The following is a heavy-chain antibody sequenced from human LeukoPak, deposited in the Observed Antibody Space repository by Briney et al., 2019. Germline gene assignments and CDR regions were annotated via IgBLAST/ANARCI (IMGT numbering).Heavy chain of an antibody. CDR2: INSNSGGT. D-gene: IGHD6-13*01. J-gene: IGHJ4*02. Sequence: GASVKVSCKASGYTFTAYYMHWVRQAPGQGLEWMGWINSNSGGTNYAQKFQGRVTMTRDTSISTAYMELSSLRSDDTAVYYCARDLGSSWHYFDYWGQGTVVTVSS. V-gene: IGHV1-2*02. CDR1: GYTFTAYY. CDR3: ARDLGSSWHYFDY.